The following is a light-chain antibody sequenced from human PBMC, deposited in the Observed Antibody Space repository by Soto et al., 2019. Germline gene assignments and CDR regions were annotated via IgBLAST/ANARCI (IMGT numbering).Light chain of an antibody. CDR3: SSYTTSSTRV. CDR2: EVT. J-gene: IGLJ1*01. Sequence: SPLTPPACVSSSAGQSICICRPGASGHVGIYNYVSWYQHHPGKVPKLIIYEVTSRPSGVSIRFSGSKSGNTASLTSSGLQPEDEADYYCSSYTTSSTRVFGTGTKVTVL. CDR1: SGHVGIYNY. V-gene: IGLV2-14*01.